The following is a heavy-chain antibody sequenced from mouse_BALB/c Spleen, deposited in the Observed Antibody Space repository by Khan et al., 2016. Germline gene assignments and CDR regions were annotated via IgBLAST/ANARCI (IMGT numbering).Heavy chain of an antibody. Sequence: QVQLQQSGAELVRLGVSVKISCKGSGYTFTDYAMHWVKQSHAKNLEWIGVISTYYGDTSYNQKFEGKATMTVDKSSSTAYMELARLTSEDSAIYYCAREGLNYDYAMDYWGQGTSVTVSS. CDR1: GYTFTDYA. CDR2: ISTYYGDT. D-gene: IGHD2-1*01. V-gene: IGHV1S137*01. CDR3: AREGLNYDYAMDY. J-gene: IGHJ4*01.